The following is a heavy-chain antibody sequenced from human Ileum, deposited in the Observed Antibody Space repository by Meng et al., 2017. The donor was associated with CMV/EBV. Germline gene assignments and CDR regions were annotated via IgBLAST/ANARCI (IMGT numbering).Heavy chain of an antibody. CDR1: GFTFSRYG. V-gene: IGHV3-30*02. D-gene: IGHD2-2*01. J-gene: IGHJ5*02. Sequence: GESLKISCAASGFTFSRYGMHWVRQTPGKGLEWVAFIWYDGSNEYYADSVKGRFTISRDNSKNALYLQMNSLRAEDTAVYYRAKAIVVVPVAMGRWFDPWGQGTLVTVSS. CDR3: AKAIVVVPVAMGRWFDP. CDR2: IWYDGSNE.